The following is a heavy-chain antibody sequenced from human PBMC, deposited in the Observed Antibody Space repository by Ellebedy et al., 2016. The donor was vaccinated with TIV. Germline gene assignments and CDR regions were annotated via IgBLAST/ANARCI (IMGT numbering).Heavy chain of an antibody. CDR3: ARGRGFGY. CDR2: INHSGST. CDR1: VGSFSGYY. J-gene: IGHJ4*02. D-gene: IGHD3-10*01. Sequence: SETLSLXXAVSVGSFSGYYWSWIRQPPGKGLEWIGEINHSGSTNYNPSLKSRVTISVDTSKNQFSLKLSSVTAADTAVYYCARGRGFGYWGQGTLVTVSS. V-gene: IGHV4-34*01.